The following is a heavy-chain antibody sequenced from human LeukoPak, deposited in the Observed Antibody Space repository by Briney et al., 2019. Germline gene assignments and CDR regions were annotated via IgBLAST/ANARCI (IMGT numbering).Heavy chain of an antibody. D-gene: IGHD3-22*01. CDR1: GYTFTSYY. CDR2: INPSGGST. Sequence: GSVKVSCKASGYTFTSYYMHWVRQAPGQGREWMGIINPSGGSTSSAQRFQGRVTMTRDMSTSTVYMELSSLRSEETAVYYCARVWGSLRLPRPSRGHYYDSSGYWSSYFDYWGQGTLVTVSS. J-gene: IGHJ4*02. V-gene: IGHV1-46*01. CDR3: ARVWGSLRLPRPSRGHYYDSSGYWSSYFDY.